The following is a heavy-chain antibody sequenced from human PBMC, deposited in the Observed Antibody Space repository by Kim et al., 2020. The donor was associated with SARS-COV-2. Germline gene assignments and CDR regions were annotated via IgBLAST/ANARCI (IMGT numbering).Heavy chain of an antibody. Sequence: SETLSLTCTVSGVSVISPTVYWAWIRQPPGKGLEWIGSISYTTSTYYNPSLKNRVAISFDTSKNHFSLTLGSVTAGDTAVYYCASGWRGDYGGDHWGQGTLVTVSS. CDR1: GVSVISPTVY. CDR2: ISYTTST. J-gene: IGHJ4*02. D-gene: IGHD3-3*01. V-gene: IGHV4-39*02. CDR3: ASGWRGDYGGDH.